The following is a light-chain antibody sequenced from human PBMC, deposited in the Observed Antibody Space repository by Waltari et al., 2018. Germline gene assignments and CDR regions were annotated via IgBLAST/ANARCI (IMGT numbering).Light chain of an antibody. CDR2: ENS. CDR1: SPTIGNNY. Sequence: QSVLTQPPSVSAAPGQRVTISRSGGSPTIGNNYVSWYRQFPGTAPKLLIYENSERPSGIPGRFSGSKSGTSATLDITGLQAGDEADYYCGTWDSSLSGAVFGGGTHLTVL. J-gene: IGLJ7*01. V-gene: IGLV1-51*02. CDR3: GTWDSSLSGAV.